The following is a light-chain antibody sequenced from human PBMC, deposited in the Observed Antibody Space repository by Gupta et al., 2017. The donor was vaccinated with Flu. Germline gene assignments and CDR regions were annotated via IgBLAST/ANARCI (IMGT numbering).Light chain of an antibody. Sequence: DIVMTQSPVTLAVSLGERATINCKSSQSVLYSSNNNNYLAWYQQLPGKPPKLLIYWASARESGVPDRFSGSGSGTDFTLTISSLQAEDVAVYYCLQYYSAPTSFGQGTKLEI. V-gene: IGKV4-1*01. J-gene: IGKJ2*03. CDR1: QSVLYSSNNNNY. CDR3: LQYYSAPTS. CDR2: WAS.